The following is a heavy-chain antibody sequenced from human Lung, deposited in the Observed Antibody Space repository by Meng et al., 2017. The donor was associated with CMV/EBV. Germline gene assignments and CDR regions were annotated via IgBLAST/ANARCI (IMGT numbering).Heavy chain of an antibody. Sequence: QLQLQESGPGQVQPSETLSLTCSVSGGSISSSSYYWGGIRQSPGKGLEWIGSIYFSGNTYYNPSLKSRVTMSVGTAQNKFSLTLRSVTAADTAVYYCVTETGYNYDNWGQGALVTVSS. CDR2: IYFSGNT. J-gene: IGHJ4*02. D-gene: IGHD5-24*01. CDR1: GGSISSSSYY. CDR3: VTETGYNYDN. V-gene: IGHV4-39*07.